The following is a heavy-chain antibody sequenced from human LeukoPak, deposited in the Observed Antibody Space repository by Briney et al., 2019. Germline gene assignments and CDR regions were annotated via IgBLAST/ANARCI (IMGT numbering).Heavy chain of an antibody. CDR2: IYYSGST. V-gene: IGHV4-59*01. D-gene: IGHD3-22*01. CDR3: ARADSSGYYYFSFDY. J-gene: IGHJ4*02. Sequence: SETQSLTCTVSGGSISSYYWSWIRQPPGKGLEWIGYIYYSGSTNYNPSLKSRVTISVDTSKNQFSLKLSSVTAADTAVYYCARADSSGYYYFSFDYWGQGTLVTVYS. CDR1: GGSISSYY.